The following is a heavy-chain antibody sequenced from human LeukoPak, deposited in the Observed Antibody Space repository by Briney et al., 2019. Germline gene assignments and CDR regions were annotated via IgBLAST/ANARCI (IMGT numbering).Heavy chain of an antibody. V-gene: IGHV1-46*01. J-gene: IGHJ6*01. CDR2: FNPSGGST. CDR1: GYTFTSYY. CDR3: ARDSGYDLRVLDYYGMDV. D-gene: IGHD5-12*01. Sequence: ASVKVSCKASGYTFTSYYMHWVRQAPGQGLEWMGIFNPSGGSTSYAQKFQGRVTMTRDASTSTVYMELSSLRSEDTAVYYCARDSGYDLRVLDYYGMDVWGQGTTVTVSS.